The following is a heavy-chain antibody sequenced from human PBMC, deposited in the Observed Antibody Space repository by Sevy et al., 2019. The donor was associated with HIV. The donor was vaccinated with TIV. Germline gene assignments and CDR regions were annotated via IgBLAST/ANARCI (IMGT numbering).Heavy chain of an antibody. CDR2: IDTSGST. D-gene: IGHD3-22*01. CDR1: GGSISSYY. Sequence: WETLSLTCTVSGGSISSYYWSWIRQPAGKGLEWIGRIDTSGSTNYNPSLKSRVTMSVDTSKNQFSLKLSSVTAADTVVYYCARGDPYYYDSSGYYPFDYWGQGTLVTVSS. J-gene: IGHJ4*02. CDR3: ARGDPYYYDSSGYYPFDY. V-gene: IGHV4-4*07.